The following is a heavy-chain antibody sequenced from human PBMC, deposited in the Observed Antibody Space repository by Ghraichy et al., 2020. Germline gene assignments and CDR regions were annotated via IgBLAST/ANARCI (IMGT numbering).Heavy chain of an antibody. D-gene: IGHD6-6*01. CDR3: ATYYSSSSVEY. V-gene: IGHV5-51*01. CDR2: IYPADSDI. CDR1: GYSFTNYW. J-gene: IGHJ4*02. Sequence: GESLNISCKGSGYSFTNYWIGWVRQMPGKGLEWMGIIYPADSDIRYSPSFQGQVTISADKSISTAYLQWGSLKASDTAMYYCATYYSSSSVEYWGQGTLVTVSS.